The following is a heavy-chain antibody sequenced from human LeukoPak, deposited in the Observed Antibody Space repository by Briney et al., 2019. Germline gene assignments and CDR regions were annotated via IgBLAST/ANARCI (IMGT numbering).Heavy chain of an antibody. CDR2: IYYSGSTT. CDR1: GGSITNYW. V-gene: IGHV4-59*12. J-gene: IGHJ4*02. Sequence: TSSGTLSLTCTVSGGSITNYWWSWIRQPPGRGLEWIGYIYYSGSTTNYNPSLRGRATISVDTSKNQFSLKLSSVTAADTAVYYCANTDYGDYVLMGWGQGTLVTVSS. CDR3: ANTDYGDYVLMG. D-gene: IGHD4-17*01.